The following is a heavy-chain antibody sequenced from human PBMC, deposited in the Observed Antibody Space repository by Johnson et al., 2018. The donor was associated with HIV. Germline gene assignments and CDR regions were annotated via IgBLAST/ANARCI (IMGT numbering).Heavy chain of an antibody. CDR1: GFTFSSNY. J-gene: IGHJ3*02. V-gene: IGHV3-30-3*01. CDR3: ARGYYDSRGSDAFDI. CDR2: ISYDENNK. Sequence: QVQLVESGGGLVQPGGSLRLSCAASGFTFSSNYMSWVRQAPGKGLEWVAVISYDENNKYYADSVTGRFTIPRDNSKNTLYLQMNSLRAEDTAVYFCARGYYDSRGSDAFDIWGLGTMVTVSS. D-gene: IGHD3-22*01.